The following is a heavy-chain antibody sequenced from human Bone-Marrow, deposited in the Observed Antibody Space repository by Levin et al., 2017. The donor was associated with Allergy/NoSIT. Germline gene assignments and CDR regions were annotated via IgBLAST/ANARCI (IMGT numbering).Heavy chain of an antibody. Sequence: GESLKISCAGSGFTVSSSYMSWVRQAPGKGLEWVSLIHSGGNTYYADSLKGRFAISTDSSKNTLYLQMNSVRPDDKAMYYCARGSQWLVRDFDYWGQGTLVTVSS. CDR3: ARGSQWLVRDFDY. CDR1: GFTVSSSY. CDR2: IHSGGNT. V-gene: IGHV3-66*01. J-gene: IGHJ4*02. D-gene: IGHD6-19*01.